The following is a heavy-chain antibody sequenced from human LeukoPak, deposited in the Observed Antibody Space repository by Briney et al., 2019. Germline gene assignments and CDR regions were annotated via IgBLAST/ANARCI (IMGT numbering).Heavy chain of an antibody. J-gene: IGHJ4*02. CDR2: ISGRGGST. Sequence: GGSLRLSCAASGFTFSSYAMSWVRQAPGKGLEWVSAISGRGGSTYYADSVKGRFTISRDNSKNTLYLQMNSLRAEDTAVYYCAKDGCSSTSCYQGDYWXQGTLVTVSS. V-gene: IGHV3-23*01. CDR3: AKDGCSSTSCYQGDY. D-gene: IGHD2-2*01. CDR1: GFTFSSYA.